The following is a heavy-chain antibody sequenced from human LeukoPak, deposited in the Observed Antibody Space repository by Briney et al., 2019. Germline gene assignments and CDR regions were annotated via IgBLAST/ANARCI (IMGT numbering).Heavy chain of an antibody. CDR3: AHRQRMYRRDYYYYYMDV. V-gene: IGHV2-5*02. CDR1: GFSLSTSGVG. CDR2: IYWDDDK. D-gene: IGHD1-14*01. Sequence: SGPTLVKPTQTLTLTCTFSGFSLSTSGVGVGWIRQPPGKALEWLALIYWDDDKRYSPSLKSRLTITKDTSKNQVVLTMTNMDPVDTATYYCAHRQRMYRRDYYYYYMDVWGKGTTVTVSS. J-gene: IGHJ6*03.